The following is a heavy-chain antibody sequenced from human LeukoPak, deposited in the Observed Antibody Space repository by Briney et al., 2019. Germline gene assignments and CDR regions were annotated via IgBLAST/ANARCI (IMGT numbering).Heavy chain of an antibody. J-gene: IGHJ4*02. D-gene: IGHD3-16*02. V-gene: IGHV1-69*05. CDR3: AREGRSLGPYYFDY. CDR2: IIPIFCAA. Sequence: GSSVKVSCKASGGTFSSYAISWVRQAPGQGLEWMGGIIPIFCAANYAQKFQGRVTITTDESTSTAYMELSSLRSEDTAVYYCAREGRSLGPYYFDYWGQGTLVTVSS. CDR1: GGTFSSYA.